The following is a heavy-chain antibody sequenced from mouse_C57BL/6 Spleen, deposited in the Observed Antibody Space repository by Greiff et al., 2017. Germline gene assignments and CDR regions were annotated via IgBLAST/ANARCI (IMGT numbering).Heavy chain of an antibody. V-gene: IGHV3-6*01. CDR3: ARDRAIYDGYYVDYFDY. J-gene: IGHJ2*01. Sequence: EVKLEESGPGLVKPSQSLSLTCSVTGYSITSGYYWNWIRQFPGNKLEWMGYISYDGSNNYNPSLKNRISITRDTSKNQFFLKLNSVTTEDTATDYGARDRAIYDGYYVDYFDYWGQGTTLTVSS. CDR1: GYSITSGYY. D-gene: IGHD2-3*01. CDR2: ISYDGSN.